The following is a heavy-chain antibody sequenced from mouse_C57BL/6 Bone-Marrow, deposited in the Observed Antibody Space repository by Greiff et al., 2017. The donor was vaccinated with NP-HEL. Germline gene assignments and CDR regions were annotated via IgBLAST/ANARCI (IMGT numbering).Heavy chain of an antibody. CDR1: GYTFTSYW. J-gene: IGHJ3*01. D-gene: IGHD2-1*01. V-gene: IGHV1-59*01. Sequence: QVQLQQPGAELVRPGTSVKLSCKASGYTFTSYWMHWVKQRPGQGLEWIGVIDPSDSYTNYNQKFKGKATLTVDTSSSTAYMQLSSLTSEDSAVYCCASPSLLSIPFAYWGQGTLVTVSA. CDR3: ASPSLLSIPFAY. CDR2: IDPSDSYT.